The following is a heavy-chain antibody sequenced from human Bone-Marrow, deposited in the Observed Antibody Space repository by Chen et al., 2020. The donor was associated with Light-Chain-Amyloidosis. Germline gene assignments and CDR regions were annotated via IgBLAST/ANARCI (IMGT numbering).Heavy chain of an antibody. CDR2: ISYDGSNK. CDR3: AKDCGGVGHYYYYYGMDV. J-gene: IGHJ6*02. V-gene: IGHV3-30*18. Sequence: VQLVESGGGLVKPGGSLRLSCAASGFTFSSYGLHWVRQAPGKGLEWVAVISYDGSNKYYADSVKGRFTISRDNSKNTLYLQMNSLRAEDTAVYYCAKDCGGVGHYYYYYGMDVWGQGTTVTVSS. CDR1: GFTFSSYG. D-gene: IGHD2-21*01.